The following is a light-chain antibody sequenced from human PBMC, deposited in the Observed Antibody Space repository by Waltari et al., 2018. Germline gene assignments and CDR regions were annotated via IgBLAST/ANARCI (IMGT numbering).Light chain of an antibody. V-gene: IGKV2D-29*02. Sequence: DIVMTQTPLSLPVTPGEPASISCRSSQSLLHSNGNTYLHWYLQKPGQSPRLLIYKVTNREPGVPDRFSGSGSGTDFTLKISRVEPEDVGVYYCMQSTKDPWTFGQGTKVEIK. CDR3: MQSTKDPWT. CDR1: QSLLHSNGNTY. CDR2: KVT. J-gene: IGKJ1*01.